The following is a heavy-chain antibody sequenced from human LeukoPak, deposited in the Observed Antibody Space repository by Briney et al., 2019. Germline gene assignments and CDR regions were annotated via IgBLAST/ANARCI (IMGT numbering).Heavy chain of an antibody. Sequence: SETLSLTCTVSGGSIRSYYWSWFRQPAGKGLEWIGRIYTSGITNYNPSLKSRVTMSLDTSKNHFSLDLWSVTAADTAVYFCETDCYDSAVYSYWGQGTLVTVST. V-gene: IGHV4-4*07. CDR1: GGSIRSYY. J-gene: IGHJ4*02. D-gene: IGHD3-22*01. CDR2: IYTSGIT. CDR3: ETDCYDSAVYSY.